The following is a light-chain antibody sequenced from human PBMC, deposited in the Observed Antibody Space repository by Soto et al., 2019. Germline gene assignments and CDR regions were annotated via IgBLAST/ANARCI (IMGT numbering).Light chain of an antibody. CDR1: SSDVGSYNL. J-gene: IGLJ1*01. CDR3: CSYAGSSTLV. CDR2: EGS. Sequence: QSVLTQPASVSGSPAQSITISCTGTSSDVGSYNLVSWYQQHPGKAPKLMIYEGSKRPSGVSNRFSGSKSGNTASLTISGLQAEDEADYYCCSYAGSSTLVFGTGTKVTVL. V-gene: IGLV2-23*01.